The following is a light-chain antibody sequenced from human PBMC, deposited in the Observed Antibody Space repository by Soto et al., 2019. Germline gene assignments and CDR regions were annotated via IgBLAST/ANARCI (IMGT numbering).Light chain of an antibody. Sequence: EIVMTQSPATLSVSPGERATLSCRASQSVSSNLAWYQQKPGQAPRLLIYGASTRATGIPARFSGSGSGTEFTLTISSLQSEDFAVYNCQQCKNWPVTFGQGTKVEIK. V-gene: IGKV3-15*01. J-gene: IGKJ1*01. CDR2: GAS. CDR3: QQCKNWPVT. CDR1: QSVSSN.